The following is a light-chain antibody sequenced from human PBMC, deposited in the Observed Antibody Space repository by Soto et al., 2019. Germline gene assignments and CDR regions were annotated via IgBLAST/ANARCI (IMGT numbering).Light chain of an antibody. CDR3: QHLNSYPSIT. CDR2: AAS. J-gene: IGKJ5*01. Sequence: DSQLTQSPSFLSASVGDRVTITCRASQGISSYLARYQQKPGKAPKLLIYAASTLQSGVPSRFSGSGSGTEFTLTISSLQPEDFATYYCQHLNSYPSITFGQGTRLEIK. CDR1: QGISSY. V-gene: IGKV1-9*01.